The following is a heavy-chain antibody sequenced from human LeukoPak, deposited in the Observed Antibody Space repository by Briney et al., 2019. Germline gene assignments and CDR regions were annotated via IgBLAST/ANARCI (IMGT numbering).Heavy chain of an antibody. CDR2: MYLSGTT. J-gene: IGHJ4*02. V-gene: IGHV4-4*02. Sequence: SETLSLTCTVSGDSINSLDLWSWVRQPPGEGLEWIGEMYLSGTTHSNPSVKSRVTISIDKSKNQFFLNLSSVTAADTAVYYCAGLVGRYSSGLYYYYFDSWGQGTLVTVSS. CDR1: GDSINSLDL. CDR3: AGLVGRYSSGLYYYYFDS. D-gene: IGHD3-22*01.